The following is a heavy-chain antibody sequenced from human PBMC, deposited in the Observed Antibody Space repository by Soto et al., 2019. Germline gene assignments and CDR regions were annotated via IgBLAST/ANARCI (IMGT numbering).Heavy chain of an antibody. CDR3: ARYSSSWYENAFDI. D-gene: IGHD6-13*01. CDR1: GFTVSSNY. Sequence: PGGSLRLSCAASGFTVSSNYMSWVRQAPGKGLEWVSVIYSGGSTYYADSVKGRFTISRDNSKNTLYLQMNSLRAEDTAVYYCARYSSSWYENAFDIWGQGTMVTVSS. CDR2: IYSGGST. J-gene: IGHJ3*02. V-gene: IGHV3-53*01.